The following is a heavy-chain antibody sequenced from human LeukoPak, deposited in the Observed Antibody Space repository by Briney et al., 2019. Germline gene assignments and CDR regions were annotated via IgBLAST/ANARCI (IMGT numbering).Heavy chain of an antibody. Sequence: SQTLSLTCAISGDSVSSNSAAWNWIRQSPSRGLEWLGRTYYRSKWYNDYAVSVKSRITINPDTSKNQFSLRLNSVTPEDTAVYYCVGITMVRGVSFDYWGQGTLVTVSS. J-gene: IGHJ4*02. CDR2: TYYRSKWYN. CDR3: VGITMVRGVSFDY. CDR1: GDSVSSNSAA. V-gene: IGHV6-1*01. D-gene: IGHD3-10*01.